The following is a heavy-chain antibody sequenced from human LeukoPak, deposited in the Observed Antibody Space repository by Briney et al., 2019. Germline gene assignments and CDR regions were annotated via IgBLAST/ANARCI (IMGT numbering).Heavy chain of an antibody. J-gene: IGHJ3*02. V-gene: IGHV1-18*01. CDR1: GYTFTSYG. Sequence: ASVKVSCKASGYTFTSYGISWVRQAPGQGLEWMGWISAYNGNTNYAQKLQGRVTMTTDTSTSTAYMELRSLRSDDTAVYYCARAQDYYDSSVRHAFDIWAKGQWSPSLQ. CDR3: ARAQDYYDSSVRHAFDI. CDR2: ISAYNGNT. D-gene: IGHD3-22*01.